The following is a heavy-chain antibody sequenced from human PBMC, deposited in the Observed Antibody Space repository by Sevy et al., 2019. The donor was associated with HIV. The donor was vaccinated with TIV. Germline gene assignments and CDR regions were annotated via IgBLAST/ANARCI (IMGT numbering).Heavy chain of an antibody. CDR3: ARAMIARDWFDP. J-gene: IGHJ5*02. CDR2: ISAYNGNT. Sequence: ASVKVSCKASGYTFTSYGISWVRQAPGQGLEWMGWISAYNGNTNYAQTLQGRVTMTTDTSTSTAYMELRSLRSDDTAVYYCARAMIARDWFDPWGQGTLVTVSS. CDR1: GYTFTSYG. D-gene: IGHD3-22*01. V-gene: IGHV1-18*01.